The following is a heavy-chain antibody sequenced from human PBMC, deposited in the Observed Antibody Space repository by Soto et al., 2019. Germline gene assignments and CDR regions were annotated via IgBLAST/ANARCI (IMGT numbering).Heavy chain of an antibody. V-gene: IGHV4-34*01. CDR2: IDHSGST. Sequence: SETLSLTCAVYGGSFSGYYWSWIRQPPGEGLEWIGEIDHSGSTNYNPSLKSRVTISVDTSKNQFSLKLSSVTAADTAVYYCARALWFGEELRPQSYYYMDVWGKGTTVTVSS. D-gene: IGHD3-10*01. CDR3: ARALWFGEELRPQSYYYMDV. CDR1: GGSFSGYY. J-gene: IGHJ6*03.